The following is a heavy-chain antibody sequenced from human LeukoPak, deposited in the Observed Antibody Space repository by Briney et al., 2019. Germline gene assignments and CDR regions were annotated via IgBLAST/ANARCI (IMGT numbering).Heavy chain of an antibody. CDR1: GFTFSSYG. J-gene: IGHJ4*02. Sequence: RPGGSLRLSCAAFGFTFSSYGMSWVRQAPGKGLEWVANIKQDGSEKYYVDSVKGRFTISRDNAKNSLYLQMNSLRAEDTAVYYCARVDYDILTGVWANTFDYWGQGTLVTVSS. D-gene: IGHD3-9*01. V-gene: IGHV3-7*01. CDR3: ARVDYDILTGVWANTFDY. CDR2: IKQDGSEK.